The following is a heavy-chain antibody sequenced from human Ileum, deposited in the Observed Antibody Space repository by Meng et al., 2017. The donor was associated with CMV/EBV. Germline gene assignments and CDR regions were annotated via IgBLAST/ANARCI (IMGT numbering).Heavy chain of an antibody. CDR2: IYYSGST. J-gene: IGHJ4*02. CDR1: GGSISSYY. Sequence: SLPCTVSGGSISSYYWSWIRQPPGKGLEWIGYIYYSGSTNYNPSLKSRVTISVDTSKNQFSLKLSSVTAADTAVYYCARDRLASFDYWGQGTLVTVSS. D-gene: IGHD6-19*01. CDR3: ARDRLASFDY. V-gene: IGHV4-59*01.